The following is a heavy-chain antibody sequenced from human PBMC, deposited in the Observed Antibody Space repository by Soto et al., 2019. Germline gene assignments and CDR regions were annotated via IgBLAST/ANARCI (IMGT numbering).Heavy chain of an antibody. V-gene: IGHV1-24*01. CDR2: FDPEDGET. D-gene: IGHD2-21*01. CDR1: GYTLTELS. CDR3: AKVTGWNCSFDP. J-gene: IGHJ5*02. Sequence: ASVKVSCKVSGYTLTELSMHWVRQAPGKGLEWMGGFDPEDGETIYAQKFQGRVTMTEDTSTDTAYMELSSLRSEDTAVYYCAKVTGWNCSFDPWGQGTLVTVSS.